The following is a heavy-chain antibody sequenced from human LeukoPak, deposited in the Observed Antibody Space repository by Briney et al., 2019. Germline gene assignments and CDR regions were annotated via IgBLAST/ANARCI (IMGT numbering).Heavy chain of an antibody. V-gene: IGHV1-3*03. CDR1: GYTFTGYS. D-gene: IGHD1-7*01. Sequence: ASVKVSCKASGYTFTGYSIHWVRQAPGQSLAWMGWINTGNGNTKYSQELQGRVTITRDTFANTAYMELSSLRSDDMAVYYCARGNWNSVDYWGQGTLVTVSS. J-gene: IGHJ4*02. CDR2: INTGNGNT. CDR3: ARGNWNSVDY.